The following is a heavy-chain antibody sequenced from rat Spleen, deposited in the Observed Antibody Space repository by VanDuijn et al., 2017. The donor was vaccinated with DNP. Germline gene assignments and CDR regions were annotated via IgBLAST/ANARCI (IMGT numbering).Heavy chain of an antibody. CDR2: ITKSGGNT. V-gene: IGHV5-31*01. CDR1: GFIFSNYW. D-gene: IGHD1-12*03. J-gene: IGHJ2*01. Sequence: EVQLVESGGGPVQPGRSLKLSCVASGFIFSNYWMTWIRQAPGKGLEWVASITKSGGNTYYRDSVKGRFTISRDNAKSTLYLQMDSLGSEGTATYYCARGGDGYDYWGQGVMVTVSS. CDR3: ARGGDGYDY.